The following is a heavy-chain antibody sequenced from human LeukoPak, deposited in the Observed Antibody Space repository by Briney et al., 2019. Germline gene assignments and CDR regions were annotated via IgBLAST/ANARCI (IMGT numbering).Heavy chain of an antibody. CDR2: IKQDGSEK. CDR1: GFTFSSYW. J-gene: IGHJ4*02. V-gene: IGHV3-7*03. D-gene: IGHD6-19*01. CDR3: ARGGAVAHFDY. Sequence: GGSLRLSCAGSGFTFSSYWMSWVRQAPGKGLEWVANIKQDGSEKYYVDSVKGRFTISRDNSKNTLYLQMNSLRAEDTAVYHCARGGAVAHFDYWGQGTLVTVSS.